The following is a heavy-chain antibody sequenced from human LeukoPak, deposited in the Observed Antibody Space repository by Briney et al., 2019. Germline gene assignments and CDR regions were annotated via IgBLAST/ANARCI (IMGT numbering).Heavy chain of an antibody. CDR2: IFLNGKT. Sequence: SETLSLTCTVSGGSVSTSDYYWGWIRQTPGKGLEWIGDIFLNGKTNYNPSLKGRVTIPIDTSNNQFSLRLPSVTAADTAVYYCARIFDSWGQGTRVTVSS. J-gene: IGHJ4*02. CDR3: ARIFDS. V-gene: IGHV4-39*07. CDR1: GGSVSTSDYY.